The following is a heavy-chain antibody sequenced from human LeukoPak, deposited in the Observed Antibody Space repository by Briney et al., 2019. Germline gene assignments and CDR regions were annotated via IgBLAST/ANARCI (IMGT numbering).Heavy chain of an antibody. J-gene: IGHJ4*02. CDR2: IYWNDDK. CDR3: AHVGTPDYDILTGYFNY. Sequence: SGPTLVKPTQTLTLTCTFSGFSLSTSGVGVGWIRQPPGKALEWLALIYWNDDKRYSPSLKSRLTITKDTSKNQVVLTMTNMDPVDTATYYCAHVGTPDYDILTGYFNYWGQGTLVTVSS. CDR1: GFSLSTSGVG. D-gene: IGHD3-9*01. V-gene: IGHV2-5*01.